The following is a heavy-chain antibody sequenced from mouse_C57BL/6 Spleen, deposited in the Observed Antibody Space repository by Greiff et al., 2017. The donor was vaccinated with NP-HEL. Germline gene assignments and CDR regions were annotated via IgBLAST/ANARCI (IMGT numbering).Heavy chain of an antibody. CDR1: GFNIKDYY. Sequence: EVQLQQSGAELVKPGASVKLSCTASGFNIKDYYMHWVKQRTEQGLEWIGRIDPEDGETKYDPKFQGKATITADTSSNTAYLHLSSLTSEDTAVYYCAFSAMDYWGQGTSVTVSS. V-gene: IGHV14-2*01. J-gene: IGHJ4*01. CDR3: AFSAMDY. CDR2: IDPEDGET.